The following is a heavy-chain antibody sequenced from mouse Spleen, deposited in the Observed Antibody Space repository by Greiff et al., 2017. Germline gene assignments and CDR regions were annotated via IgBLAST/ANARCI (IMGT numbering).Heavy chain of an antibody. D-gene: IGHD2-1*01. CDR2: ISSGSSTI. J-gene: IGHJ4*01. CDR3: ARNGNYVSYYYAMDY. V-gene: IGHV5-17*01. Sequence: EVQGVESGGGLVKPGGSLKLSCAASGFTFSDYGMHWVRQAPEKGLEWVAYISSGSSTIYYADTVKGRFTISRDNAKNTLFLQMTSLRSEDTAMYYCARNGNYVSYYYAMDYWGQGTSVTVSS. CDR1: GFTFSDYG.